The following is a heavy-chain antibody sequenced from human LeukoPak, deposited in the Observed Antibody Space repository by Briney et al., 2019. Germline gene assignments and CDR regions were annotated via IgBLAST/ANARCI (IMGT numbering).Heavy chain of an antibody. V-gene: IGHV4-31*03. CDR2: IYYSGST. CDR3: ARDRTVTDAHYYYYYGMDV. Sequence: PSQTLCLTCTVSGGSISSGGYYWSWIRQHPGKGLEWIGYIYYSGSTYYNPSLKSRVAISVDTSKNQFSLKLSSVTAADTAVYYCARDRTVTDAHYYYYYGMDVWGQGTTVTVSS. J-gene: IGHJ6*02. D-gene: IGHD4-17*01. CDR1: GGSISSGGYY.